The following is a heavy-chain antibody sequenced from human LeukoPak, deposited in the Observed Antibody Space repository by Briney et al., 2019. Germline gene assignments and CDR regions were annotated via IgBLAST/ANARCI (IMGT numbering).Heavy chain of an antibody. CDR3: ARVNVCPRCHFDY. D-gene: IGHD3-16*01. CDR1: GFTFSSYW. CDR2: ISPDGSRN. Sequence: GGSLRLSCAASGFTFSSYWMHWVRQAPGKGLVWVSRISPDGSRNICADSVKGPFTISRDNAKNALYLQISTLRAEDTAVYYCARVNVCPRCHFDYWGQGTLVTVSS. V-gene: IGHV3-74*01. J-gene: IGHJ4*02.